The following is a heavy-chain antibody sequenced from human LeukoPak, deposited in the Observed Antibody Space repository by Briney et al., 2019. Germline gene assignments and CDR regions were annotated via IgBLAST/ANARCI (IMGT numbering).Heavy chain of an antibody. V-gene: IGHV5-51*01. CDR1: GYRFTSYS. CDR2: IYPGDSNT. J-gene: IGHJ4*02. CDR3: ASTIPYSSGWYGSY. Sequence: GESLQISCQGSGYRFTSYSIGWVRQMPGKGLEWMGIIYPGDSNTRYSPSFQGQVTISADKSITTAYLQWSSLKASDTAMYYCASTIPYSSGWYGSYWGQGTLVTVSS. D-gene: IGHD6-19*01.